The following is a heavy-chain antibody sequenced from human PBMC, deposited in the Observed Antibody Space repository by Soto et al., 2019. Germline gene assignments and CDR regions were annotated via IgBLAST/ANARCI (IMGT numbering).Heavy chain of an antibody. J-gene: IGHJ6*02. V-gene: IGHV1-69*13. CDR2: IIPIFGTA. D-gene: IGHD3-10*01. CDR1: GGTFSSYA. CDR3: ARDYYGSGTFTPAAPTYYYYGMDV. Sequence: GASVKVSCKASGGTFSSYAISWVRQAPGQGLEWMGGIIPIFGTANYAQKFQGRVTITADEFRSTAYMELSSLRSEDTAVYYCARDYYGSGTFTPAAPTYYYYGMDVWGQGTTVTVSS.